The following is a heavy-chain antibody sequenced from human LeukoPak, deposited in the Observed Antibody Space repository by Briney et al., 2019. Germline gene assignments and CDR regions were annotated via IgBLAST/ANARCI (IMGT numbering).Heavy chain of an antibody. CDR1: GGSISSDY. CDR3: AREGLLGANYTAH. D-gene: IGHD1-26*01. V-gene: IGHV4-59*01. CDR2: IYYSGST. J-gene: IGHJ4*02. Sequence: SETLSLTCTVSGGSISSDYWSWIRPPPGKGLAWIGYIYYSGSTNYNPSLKSRVTISVDTSKNQFSLKLTSVTAADTAVYYCAREGLLGANYTAHWGQGTLVTVSS.